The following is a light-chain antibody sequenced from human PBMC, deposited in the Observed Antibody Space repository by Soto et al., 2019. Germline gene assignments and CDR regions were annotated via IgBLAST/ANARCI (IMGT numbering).Light chain of an antibody. CDR2: EVT. Sequence: QSVLTQPASVSGSPGQSITISCTGTGSDVGGYDYVSWYQHHPGKAPKVMIYEVTNRPSGVSNRFSGSKSGNTASLTISGLLAEDEADYYCSSYTGSYSYVFGTGTKVTVL. CDR1: GSDVGGYDY. V-gene: IGLV2-14*01. CDR3: SSYTGSYSYV. J-gene: IGLJ1*01.